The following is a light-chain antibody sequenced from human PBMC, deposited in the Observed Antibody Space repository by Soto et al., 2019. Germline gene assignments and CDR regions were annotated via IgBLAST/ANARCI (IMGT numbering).Light chain of an antibody. Sequence: QPVLTQSPSVSGAPGQRVTISCTGSSSNIGAGYDVHWYQQLPGSAPRLLIYGNTNRPSDVPDRFSGSKSATSASLAITGLQAEDEADYYCQSYDSRLSGSIFGGGTKLTVL. J-gene: IGLJ2*01. CDR2: GNT. V-gene: IGLV1-40*01. CDR3: QSYDSRLSGSI. CDR1: SSNIGAGYD.